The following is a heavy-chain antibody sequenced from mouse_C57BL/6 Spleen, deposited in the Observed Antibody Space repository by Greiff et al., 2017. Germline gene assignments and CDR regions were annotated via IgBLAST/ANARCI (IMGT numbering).Heavy chain of an antibody. Sequence: EVQLQQSGPELVKPGASVKLSCKASGYTFTDYNMHWVKQSHGKSLEWIGYINPNNGGTSYNQKFKGKATLTVNKSSSTAYMELRSLTSEDSAVYYCARRGLLLRHYYAMDDWGKGTSVTVSS. CDR3: ARRGLLLRHYYAMDD. J-gene: IGHJ4*01. V-gene: IGHV1-22*01. D-gene: IGHD1-1*01. CDR2: INPNNGGT. CDR1: GYTFTDYN.